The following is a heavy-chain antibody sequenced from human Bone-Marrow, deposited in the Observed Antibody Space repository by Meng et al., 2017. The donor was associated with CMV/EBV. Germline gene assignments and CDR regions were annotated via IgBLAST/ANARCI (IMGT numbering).Heavy chain of an antibody. CDR2: ISYDGSNK. Sequence: GESLKISCAASGFTFSNYAMHWVRQAPGKGLEWVAVISYDGSNKYYADSVKGRFTISRDNSKNTLYLQMNSLRAEDTAVYYCARDISDLFWSGSLYYYYGMDVWGQGTTVTVSS. CDR1: GFTFSNYA. D-gene: IGHD3-3*01. J-gene: IGHJ6*02. CDR3: ARDISDLFWSGSLYYYYGMDV. V-gene: IGHV3-30-3*01.